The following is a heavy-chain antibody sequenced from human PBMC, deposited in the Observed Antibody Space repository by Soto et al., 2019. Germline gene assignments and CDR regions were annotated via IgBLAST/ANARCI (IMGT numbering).Heavy chain of an antibody. Sequence: SETLSLTCTVSGGSISSYYWSWIRQPPGKGLEWIGYIFFSGGTNYNPSLKSRVTISVDTSKNQFSLKLSSVTAADTAVYYCARESSSWYRSIWDYWGQRTLVTVSS. J-gene: IGHJ4*01. D-gene: IGHD6-13*01. V-gene: IGHV4-59*12. CDR3: ARESSSWYRSIWDY. CDR2: IFFSGGT. CDR1: GGSISSYY.